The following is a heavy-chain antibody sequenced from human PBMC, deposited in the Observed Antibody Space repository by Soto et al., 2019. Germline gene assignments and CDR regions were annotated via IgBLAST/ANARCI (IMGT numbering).Heavy chain of an antibody. Sequence: QVQLVQSGAEVKKSGSSVKVSCKASGGTFGSYAINWVRQAPGQGLEWMGGIIPIFGTADYAQKFQGRVTITAHEATSTAYMALSSLRSEDTAVYYCARAPPGEAYYYGMDVWGQGTTVTVSS. CDR3: ARAPPGEAYYYGMDV. CDR1: GGTFGSYA. D-gene: IGHD3-10*01. J-gene: IGHJ6*02. CDR2: IIPIFGTA. V-gene: IGHV1-69*12.